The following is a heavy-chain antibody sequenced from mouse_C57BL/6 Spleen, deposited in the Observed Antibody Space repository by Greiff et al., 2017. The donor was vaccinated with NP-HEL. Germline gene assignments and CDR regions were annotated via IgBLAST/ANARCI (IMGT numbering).Heavy chain of an antibody. J-gene: IGHJ2*01. V-gene: IGHV5-17*01. CDR2: ISSGSSTI. CDR3: ARITGTGRYFDY. CDR1: GFTFSDYG. D-gene: IGHD4-1*01. Sequence: DVMLVESGGGLVKPGGSLKLSCAASGFTFSDYGMHWVRQAPEKGLEWVAYISSGSSTIYYADTVKGRFTISRDNAKNTLFLQMTSLRSEDTAMDYCARITGTGRYFDYWGQGTTLTVSS.